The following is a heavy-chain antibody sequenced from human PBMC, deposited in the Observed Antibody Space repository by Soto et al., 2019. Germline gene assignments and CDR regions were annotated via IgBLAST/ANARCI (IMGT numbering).Heavy chain of an antibody. CDR2: FYDLDGT. V-gene: IGHV3-53*01. J-gene: IGHJ3*01. CDR3: ATWHLQEHAYDL. D-gene: IGHD4-4*01. Sequence: GGSLRLSCAVSGLTVSGKKYVAWVRQAPGKGLEWVSGFYDLDGTYYADSPKSRFTTSGDSSRTIVYLQMNDLRPEDTAVYYCATWHLQEHAYDLWGQGTTVTVSS. CDR1: GLTVSGKKY.